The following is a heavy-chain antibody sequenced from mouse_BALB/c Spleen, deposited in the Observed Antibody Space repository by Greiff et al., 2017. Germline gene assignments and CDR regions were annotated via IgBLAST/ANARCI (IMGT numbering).Heavy chain of an antibody. J-gene: IGHJ3*01. CDR2: ISSGGSYT. V-gene: IGHV5-9-4*01. D-gene: IGHD2-4*01. CDR1: GFTFSSYA. CDR3: AREDYDGGLFAY. Sequence: EVKLMESGGGLVKPGGSLKLSCAASGFTFSSYAMSWVRQSPEKRLEWVAEISSGGSYTYYPDTVTGRFTISRDNAKNTLYLEMSSLRSEDTAMYYCAREDYDGGLFAYWGQGTLVTVSA.